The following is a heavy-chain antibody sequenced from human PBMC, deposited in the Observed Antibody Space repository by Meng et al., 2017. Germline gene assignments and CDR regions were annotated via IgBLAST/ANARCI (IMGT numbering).Heavy chain of an antibody. Sequence: VQLVKAVAEVKKPGFSVKVACKASGGPVGSYAISWVRQAPGQGLEWMGGIIPIFGTANYAQKFQGRVTITADKSTSTAYMELSSLRSEDTAVYYCARDKWYFDLWGRGTLVTVSS. CDR2: IIPIFGTA. J-gene: IGHJ2*01. V-gene: IGHV1-69*06. CDR1: GGPVGSYA. CDR3: ARDKWYFDL.